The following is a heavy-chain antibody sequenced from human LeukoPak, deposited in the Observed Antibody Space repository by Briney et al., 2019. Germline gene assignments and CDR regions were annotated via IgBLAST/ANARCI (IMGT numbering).Heavy chain of an antibody. J-gene: IGHJ5*02. D-gene: IGHD6-19*01. Sequence: ASVKVSCKASGYTFASFGITWVRQAPGQGLEWMGWINTHNGDTNYAQKLQGRVTMTTDTSTSTAYMELRSLRSDDTAVYYCAIIAVAGRGYWFDPWGQGTLVTVSS. V-gene: IGHV1-18*01. CDR2: INTHNGDT. CDR3: AIIAVAGRGYWFDP. CDR1: GYTFASFG.